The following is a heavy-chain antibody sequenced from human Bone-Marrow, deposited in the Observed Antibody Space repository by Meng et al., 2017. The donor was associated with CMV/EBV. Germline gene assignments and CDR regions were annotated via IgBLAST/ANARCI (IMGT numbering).Heavy chain of an antibody. V-gene: IGHV3-21*01. D-gene: IGHD6-13*01. Sequence: EVQLVESGGGLVKPWGSLRLSCAASGFTFSSYSMNWVRQAPGKGLEWVSSISSSSYIYYADSVKGRFTISRDNAKNSLYLQMNSLRAEDTAVYYCARGLGAAVYFDYWGQGTLVTVAS. CDR1: GFTFSSYS. J-gene: IGHJ4*02. CDR3: ARGLGAAVYFDY. CDR2: ISSSSYI.